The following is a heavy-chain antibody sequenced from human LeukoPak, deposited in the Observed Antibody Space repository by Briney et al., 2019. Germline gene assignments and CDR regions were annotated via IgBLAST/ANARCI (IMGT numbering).Heavy chain of an antibody. CDR1: GYTFTNYG. V-gene: IGHV1-18*01. Sequence: GPSVKVSCKASGYTFTNYGITWVRQAPRQGLEWMGWISPNNGDTNYAQKFQGRVIMTTDTSTSTAYMEVRTLRSDDTAVYYCARDLRGSTPVDRWGQGTLVTVSS. CDR3: ARDLRGSTPVDR. J-gene: IGHJ5*02. D-gene: IGHD3-16*01. CDR2: ISPNNGDT.